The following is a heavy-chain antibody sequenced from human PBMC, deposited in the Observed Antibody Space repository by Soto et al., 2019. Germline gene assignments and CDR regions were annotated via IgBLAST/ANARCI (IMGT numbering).Heavy chain of an antibody. CDR2: ISAYNGNT. CDR1: GYTFTSYG. D-gene: IGHD5-12*01. J-gene: IGHJ4*02. CDR3: ARVVVIYSGYDPYYFDD. V-gene: IGHV1-18*01. Sequence: ASVKVSCKASGYTFTSYGISWVRQAPGQGLEWMGWISAYNGNTNYAQKLQGRVTMTTDTSTSTAYMELRSLRSDDTAVYYCARVVVIYSGYDPYYFDDWGQGTLVTVSS.